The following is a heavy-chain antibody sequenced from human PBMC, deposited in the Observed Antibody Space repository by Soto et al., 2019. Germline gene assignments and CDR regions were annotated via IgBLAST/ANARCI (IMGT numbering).Heavy chain of an antibody. CDR2: IKSDGSST. D-gene: IGHD2-15*01. CDR3: ARGRYCSGGSCSDYFMDV. J-gene: IGHJ6*03. Sequence: EVQLVESGGGLVQPGGSLRLSCAASGFSLSGYWMHWVRQTPGRGLVWVSRIKSDGSSTSYGDSVKGRFTISRDNAKNTLYLQKNSLRAEDTAVYYCARGRYCSGGSCSDYFMDVWGKGTTATVSS. CDR1: GFSLSGYW. V-gene: IGHV3-74*01.